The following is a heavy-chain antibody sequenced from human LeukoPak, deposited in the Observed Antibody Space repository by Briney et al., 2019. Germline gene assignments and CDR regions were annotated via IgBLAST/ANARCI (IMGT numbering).Heavy chain of an antibody. J-gene: IGHJ5*02. V-gene: IGHV1-18*01. CDR2: INPHNGDT. CDR3: AREVYGRFDP. Sequence: GASVKVSCKASGYTFITNGISWVRQAPGQGLEWMGWINPHNGDTNYAPILQGRVTMTTDTSTSTAYMELRSLRSDDTAMYYCAREVYGRFDPWGQGTLVTVSS. CDR1: GYTFITNG. D-gene: IGHD5/OR15-5a*01.